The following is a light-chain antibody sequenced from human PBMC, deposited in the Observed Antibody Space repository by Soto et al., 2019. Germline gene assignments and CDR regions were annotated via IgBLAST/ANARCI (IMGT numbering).Light chain of an antibody. CDR3: QQYNHWPRA. CDR2: GAS. V-gene: IGKV3-15*01. J-gene: IGKJ1*01. Sequence: EIVMTQSPVTLSVSPGERATLSCRASQSVSSYLAWYQHKPGQAPRLLIYGASTTATGIPARFSGSGSGTEFTLTISSLQSEDSAIYYCQQYNHWPRALGHGTKVEIK. CDR1: QSVSSY.